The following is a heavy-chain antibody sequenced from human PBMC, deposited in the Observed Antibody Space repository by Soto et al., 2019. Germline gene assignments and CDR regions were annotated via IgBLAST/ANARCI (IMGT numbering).Heavy chain of an antibody. V-gene: IGHV1-2*04. CDR3: ARVAAAGYNWFDP. CDR1: GYTFTGYY. J-gene: IGHJ5*02. CDR2: INPNSGGT. Sequence: GASVKVSCKASGYTFTGYYMHWVRQAPGQGLEWMGWINPNSGGTNYAQKFQGWVTMTRDMSISTAYMELSRLRSDDTAVYYCARVAAAGYNWFDPWGQGTLVTVSS. D-gene: IGHD6-13*01.